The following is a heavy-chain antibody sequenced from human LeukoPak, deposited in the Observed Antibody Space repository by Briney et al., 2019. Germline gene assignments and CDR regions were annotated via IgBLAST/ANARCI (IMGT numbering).Heavy chain of an antibody. V-gene: IGHV1-69*06. Sequence: SLKVSCKASGDTFRRYSISWVRQAPGQGLEWLGGIIPVFRTANYAQKFQGRVTITADKSTTTAYMELRSLRSEDTAIYYCARGEAAAVTSFDSWGQGTQVTVSS. J-gene: IGHJ4*02. CDR3: ARGEAAAVTSFDS. CDR2: IIPVFRTA. CDR1: GDTFRRYS. D-gene: IGHD6-13*01.